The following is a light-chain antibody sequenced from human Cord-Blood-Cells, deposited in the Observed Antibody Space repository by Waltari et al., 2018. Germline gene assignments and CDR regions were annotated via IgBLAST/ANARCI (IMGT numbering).Light chain of an antibody. J-gene: IGLJ3*02. V-gene: IGLV6-57*03. Sequence: NFMLTQPHSVSESPGKTVTISCTRSSGSIARNYVQGYQQRPGSAPTTVIYEDNQRPSGVPDRFSGSIDSSSNSASLTISGLKTEDEADYYCQSYDSSNWVFGGGTKLTVL. CDR1: SGSIARNY. CDR2: EDN. CDR3: QSYDSSNWV.